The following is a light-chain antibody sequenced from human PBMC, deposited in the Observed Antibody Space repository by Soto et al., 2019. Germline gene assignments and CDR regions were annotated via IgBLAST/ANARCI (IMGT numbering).Light chain of an antibody. CDR2: DVS. V-gene: IGLV2-14*01. J-gene: IGLJ2*01. CDR1: SSDVGGYNY. CDR3: TSYTSSSTVV. Sequence: QSALTQPASVSGSPGQSIIISCTGTSSDVGGYNYVSWYQQHPGKAPKLMIYDVSNRPSGVSNRFSGSKSGNTASLTISGLQAEDEADYYWTSYTSSSTVVFGGGTQLTVL.